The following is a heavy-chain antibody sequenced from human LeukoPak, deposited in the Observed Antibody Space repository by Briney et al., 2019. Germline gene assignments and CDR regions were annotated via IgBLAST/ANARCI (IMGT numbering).Heavy chain of an antibody. V-gene: IGHV4-59*01. CDR1: GGSISSYY. Sequence: SETLSLTCTVSGGSISSYYWNWIRQPPGKGLEWIGYIHYSGSTSYNPSLESRVTISLDTSKNQFSLKLNSVTAADTAVYYCARDYYGSGSYYNHFYGMDVWGQGTTVTVSS. CDR3: ARDYYGSGSYYNHFYGMDV. CDR2: IHYSGST. J-gene: IGHJ6*02. D-gene: IGHD3-10*01.